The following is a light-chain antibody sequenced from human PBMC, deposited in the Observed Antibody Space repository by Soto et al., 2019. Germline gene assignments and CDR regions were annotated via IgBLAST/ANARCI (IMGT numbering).Light chain of an antibody. Sequence: QAVVTQPPSVSAAPGQTVTISCSGSSSNIENNYVSWYQQLPGTAPKLLIYDNNKRPSGIPDRFSGSKSGTSATLGITGLQTGDEADYYCGTWDSSLSAGEFGGGTKLTVL. V-gene: IGLV1-51*01. CDR3: GTWDSSLSAGE. CDR2: DNN. J-gene: IGLJ3*02. CDR1: SSNIENNY.